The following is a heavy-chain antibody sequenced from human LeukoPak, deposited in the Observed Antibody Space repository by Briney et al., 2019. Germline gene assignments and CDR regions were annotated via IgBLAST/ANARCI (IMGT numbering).Heavy chain of an antibody. D-gene: IGHD3-22*01. CDR1: GGTFSGQA. CDR3: ARGVRSHFYDYSGLYYYYLDL. J-gene: IGHJ6*03. V-gene: IGHV1-69*05. Sequence: SVKVSCKPSGGTFSGQAVSWVRQAPGQGLEWMGRIILIFGSTDYSQTFQGRVTITTDEPATVVYLELSSLRSDDTAVYYCARGVRSHFYDYSGLYYYYLDLWGKGITVTVSS. CDR2: IILIFGST.